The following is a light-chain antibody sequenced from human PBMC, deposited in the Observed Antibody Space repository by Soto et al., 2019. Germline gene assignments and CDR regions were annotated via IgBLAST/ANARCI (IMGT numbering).Light chain of an antibody. CDR2: AAS. CDR3: QQRYRTPYT. CDR1: QSISSY. J-gene: IGKJ2*01. V-gene: IGKV1-39*01. Sequence: DIQLTQSPSSLSASVGDRVTITCRASQSISSYLNWYQQKPGKDPKLLIYAASSMQSGVPSRFRGSGSWTEFTRSISSLQPEDFASYYCQQRYRTPYTFGQGIKLEIK.